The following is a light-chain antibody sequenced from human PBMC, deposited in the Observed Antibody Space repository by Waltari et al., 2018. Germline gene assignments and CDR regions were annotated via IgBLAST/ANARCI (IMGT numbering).Light chain of an antibody. CDR2: QDN. CDR1: GLWKKY. Sequence: SYELTQPPSVSVSPGQTASNTCPGRGLWKKYSCWYQQRPGQSPLLVIYQDNKRPSGIPERFSGSSSGNTATLTISGTQAMDEADYYCQAWDSNIVIFGGGTKVTVL. CDR3: QAWDSNIVI. V-gene: IGLV3-1*01. J-gene: IGLJ2*01.